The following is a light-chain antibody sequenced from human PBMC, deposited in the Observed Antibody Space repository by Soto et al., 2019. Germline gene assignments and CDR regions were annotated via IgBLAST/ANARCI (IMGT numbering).Light chain of an antibody. Sequence: DIQLTQSPSSLSASVGDRVTITCRASQSISSYLNWYQQKPGKAPKLLIYAASSLKSGVPSRFSCSGSGTDFTLTISSLQPEDIATYYCQQSYSTPPTCGQGTKLEIK. CDR2: AAS. CDR1: QSISSY. J-gene: IGKJ2*01. CDR3: QQSYSTPPT. V-gene: IGKV1-39*01.